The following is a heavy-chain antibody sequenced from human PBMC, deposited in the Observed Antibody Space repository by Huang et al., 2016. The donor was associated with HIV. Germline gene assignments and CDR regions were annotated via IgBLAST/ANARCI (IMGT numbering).Heavy chain of an antibody. Sequence: QITLKESGPTVIKPTQTLTLTCSFSGFSLNHKGVGVGWIRQPPGKALEWLVLISWDDDKRFTPSLKNRITITKDTSKNQVVFTMTNLDPMDTGTYYCAHIGRLGNYYMDVWGNGTTVTVSS. D-gene: IGHD7-27*01. CDR3: AHIGRLGNYYMDV. J-gene: IGHJ6*03. CDR2: ISWDDDK. V-gene: IGHV2-5*02. CDR1: GFSLNHKGVG.